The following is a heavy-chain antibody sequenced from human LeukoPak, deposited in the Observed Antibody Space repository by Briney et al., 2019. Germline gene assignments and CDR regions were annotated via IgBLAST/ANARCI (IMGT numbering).Heavy chain of an antibody. V-gene: IGHV3-23*01. CDR1: GFTFSTNA. J-gene: IGHJ4*02. CDR3: AKDVGKWASLHFFDY. D-gene: IGHD1-26*01. CDR2: ISGRGAST. Sequence: GGSLRLSCLTSGFTFSTNAMSWVRQAPGKGLGWISVISGRGASTYYADSLTGRFTTSRDNSRTTLYLPMNRLRRDDTAVYYCAKDVGKWASLHFFDYWGQGTLVTVSS.